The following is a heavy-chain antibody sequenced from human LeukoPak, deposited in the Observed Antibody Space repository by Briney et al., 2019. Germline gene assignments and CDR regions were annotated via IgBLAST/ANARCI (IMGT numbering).Heavy chain of an antibody. Sequence: PGGSLRLSCVASGFTFSSYSMSWVRQAPGKGLEWVANIDISGGSTYYQDSVKGRFTISGAKSQDTLYLQLYSRRAEDTAVYSCASDGYQSKSPVAGCFDYWGQGILVTVSS. J-gene: IGHJ4*02. CDR1: GFTFSSYS. CDR3: ASDGYQSKSPVAGCFDY. CDR2: IDISGGST. D-gene: IGHD5-24*01. V-gene: IGHV3-23*01.